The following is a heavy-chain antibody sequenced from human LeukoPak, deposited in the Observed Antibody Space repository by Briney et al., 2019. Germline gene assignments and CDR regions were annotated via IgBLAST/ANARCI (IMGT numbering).Heavy chain of an antibody. V-gene: IGHV3-23*01. J-gene: IGHJ4*02. CDR3: AKDPIKGAATRNFDS. D-gene: IGHD4-17*01. CDR2: ISSSGSTT. Sequence: PGGSLRLSCAASGITFSAYAMSWVRQAPGKGLEWVSGISSSGSTTYYADSVKGRFTISRDNSKNTLYLQMNSLRAEDTAEYYCAKDPIKGAATRNFDSWGQGTLVTVSS. CDR1: GITFSAYA.